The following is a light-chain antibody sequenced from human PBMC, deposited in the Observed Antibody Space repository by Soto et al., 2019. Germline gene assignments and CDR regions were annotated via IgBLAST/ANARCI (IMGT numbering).Light chain of an antibody. CDR3: VAWDDNLSSRV. V-gene: IGLV1-47*01. CDR2: MNS. Sequence: QSALTQPPSLSGTPGQTVTISCIGTRSNIGSAIVHWYQQLPGTAPKHLIYMNSQRPSGVPDRFSGSKSGTSASLVITGLRPEDEADYYCVAWDDNLSSRVFGGGTKLTVL. CDR1: RSNIGSAI. J-gene: IGLJ3*02.